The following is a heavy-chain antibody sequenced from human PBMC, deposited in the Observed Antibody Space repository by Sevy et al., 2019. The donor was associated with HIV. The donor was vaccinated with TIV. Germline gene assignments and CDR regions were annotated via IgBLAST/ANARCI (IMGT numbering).Heavy chain of an antibody. J-gene: IGHJ6*02. D-gene: IGHD2-8*02. CDR2: LIGGGRRT. CDR3: AKRRVQSGLSGGGANYGMDV. Sequence: GGSLRLSCAASGFPFSSYAMSWVRHAPGRGLEWVSTLIGGGRRTYYADSVTGRFIISRDNSRNTLYLQMNSLRAEDTAIYYCAKRRVQSGLSGGGANYGMDVCGRGTTVTVPS. CDR1: GFPFSSYA. V-gene: IGHV3-23*01.